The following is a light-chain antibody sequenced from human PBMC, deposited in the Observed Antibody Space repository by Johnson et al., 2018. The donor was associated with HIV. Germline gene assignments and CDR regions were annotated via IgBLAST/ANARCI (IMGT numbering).Light chain of an antibody. CDR1: SSNIGNNY. CDR2: ENN. V-gene: IGLV1-51*02. Sequence: QSVLTQPPSVSAAPGQKVTISCSGSSSNIGNNYVSWYQQLPGTAPKLLIYENNKRPSGIPDRFSGSKSGTSATLGITGLQTGDEADYYCGTWDSSPRAGFYVFGTGTKVTVL. CDR3: GTWDSSPRAGFYV. J-gene: IGLJ1*01.